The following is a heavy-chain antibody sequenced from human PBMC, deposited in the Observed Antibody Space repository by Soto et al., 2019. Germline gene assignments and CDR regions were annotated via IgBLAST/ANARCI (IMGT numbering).Heavy chain of an antibody. Sequence: QVQLVQSGAEVKKPGASVKVSCKASGYTFTGYYMHWVRQAPGQGLEWMGWINPNSGGTNYAQKFQGWVTKTRDTSISTAYMELSRLRSDDTAVYYCARDGKRITIFGVVTAGYYGMDVWGQGTTVTVSS. V-gene: IGHV1-2*04. CDR3: ARDGKRITIFGVVTAGYYGMDV. D-gene: IGHD3-3*01. CDR1: GYTFTGYY. CDR2: INPNSGGT. J-gene: IGHJ6*02.